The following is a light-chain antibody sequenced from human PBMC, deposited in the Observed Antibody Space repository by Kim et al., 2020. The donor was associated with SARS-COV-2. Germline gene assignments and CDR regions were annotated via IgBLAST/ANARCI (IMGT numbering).Light chain of an antibody. CDR2: GKN. CDR1: SLRGYC. V-gene: IGLV3-19*01. J-gene: IGLJ3*02. CDR3: TNIL. Sequence: QDPSGSVPLGQTVRITCQGDSLRGYCGSLDQQTRGQAPLLVIYGKNHRPSGLPDRFSGCSSANTASLTITVAQAKDEADYYCTNILFGGGTQLTVL.